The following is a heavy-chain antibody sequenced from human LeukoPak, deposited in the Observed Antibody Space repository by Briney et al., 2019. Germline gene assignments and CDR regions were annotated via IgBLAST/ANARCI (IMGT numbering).Heavy chain of an antibody. Sequence: ASVKVSCKASGYTFTGYYMHWVRQAPGQGLEWMGWINPNSGGTNYAQKFQGRVTMTRDTSISTAYMELSGLRSDDTAVYYCARRYCSSTSCPPYYYYMDVWGKGTTVTVSS. CDR1: GYTFTGYY. V-gene: IGHV1-2*02. D-gene: IGHD2-2*01. CDR2: INPNSGGT. CDR3: ARRYCSSTSCPPYYYYMDV. J-gene: IGHJ6*03.